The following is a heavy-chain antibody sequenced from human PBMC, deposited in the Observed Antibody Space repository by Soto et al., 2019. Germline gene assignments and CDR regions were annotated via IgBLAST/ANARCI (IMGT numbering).Heavy chain of an antibody. CDR2: IYYSGTT. V-gene: IGHV4-59*13. D-gene: IGHD4-17*01. Sequence: QVQLKESGPGLVKPSETLSLTCTVSGGSISNYYWCWIRQPPGKGLEWVGYIYYSGTTNYNPSLESRVTIAVDKSKNQVSLGMRSVTAADTAIYYCARDTYGGGIWGPGRMFTVSS. J-gene: IGHJ3*02. CDR1: GGSISNYY. CDR3: ARDTYGGGI.